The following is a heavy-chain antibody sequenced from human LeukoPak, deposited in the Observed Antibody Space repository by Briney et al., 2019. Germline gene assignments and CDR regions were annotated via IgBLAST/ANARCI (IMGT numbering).Heavy chain of an antibody. D-gene: IGHD3-22*01. CDR2: INPNSGGT. CDR1: GYTFTGYY. V-gene: IGHV1-2*02. J-gene: IGHJ6*02. Sequence: ASVKVSCKASGYTFTGYYMHWVRQAPGQGLEWMGWINPNSGGTNYAQKFQGRVTMTRDTSISTAYMELSRLRSDDTAVYYCARGGRYDSSGYYPNTRQNYYYYGMDVWGQGTTVTVSS. CDR3: ARGGRYDSSGYYPNTRQNYYYYGMDV.